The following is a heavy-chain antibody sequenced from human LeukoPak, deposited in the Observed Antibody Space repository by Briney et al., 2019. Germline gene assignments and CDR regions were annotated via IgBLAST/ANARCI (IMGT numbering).Heavy chain of an antibody. CDR2: IYGGAAA. J-gene: IGHJ4*02. CDR3: VSSTGQQLVPYDY. D-gene: IGHD6-13*01. Sequence: PGGSLRLSCAASGINVSSNYMTWIRQAPGKGLEWVSLIYGGAAAYYAESVRGRFIISRDNSKNTLFLQTNSLRAEDTAVYYCVSSTGQQLVPYDYWGQGTHVTVSS. V-gene: IGHV3-66*02. CDR1: GINVSSNY.